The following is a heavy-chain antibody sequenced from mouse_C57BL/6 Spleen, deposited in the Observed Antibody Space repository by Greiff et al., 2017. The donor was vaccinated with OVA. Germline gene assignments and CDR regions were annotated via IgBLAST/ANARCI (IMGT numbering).Heavy chain of an antibody. J-gene: IGHJ2*01. CDR2: ISSGGSYT. Sequence: VQLKESGGDLVKPGGSLKLSCAASGFTFSSYGMSWVRQTPDKRLEWVATISSGGSYTYYPDSVKGRFTISRDNAKTTLYLQMSSLKSEDTAMYYRARHGSYFDYWGQGTTLTVSS. CDR3: ARHGSYFDY. V-gene: IGHV5-6*01. CDR1: GFTFSSYG.